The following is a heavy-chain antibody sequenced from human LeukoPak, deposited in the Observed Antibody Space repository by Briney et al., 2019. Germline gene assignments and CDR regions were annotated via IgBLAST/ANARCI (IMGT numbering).Heavy chain of an antibody. D-gene: IGHD3-22*01. CDR3: ARGPDYYDSRGYLGRVD. V-gene: IGHV4-39*07. CDR1: GGSISSSSYY. Sequence: SETLSLTCTVSGGSISSSSYYWGWIRQPPGKGLEWIGSIYYSGSTYYNPSLKSRVTISVDTSKNQFSLKLSSVTATDTAVYYCARGPDYYDSRGYLGRVDWGQGTLVTVSS. J-gene: IGHJ4*02. CDR2: IYYSGST.